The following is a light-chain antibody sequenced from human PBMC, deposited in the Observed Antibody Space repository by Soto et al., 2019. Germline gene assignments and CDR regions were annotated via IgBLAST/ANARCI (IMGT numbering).Light chain of an antibody. V-gene: IGKV3-20*01. Sequence: EIVLTQSPGTLSLSPGERATLSCRASQSVSSSYLAWYQQKPGQAPRLLIYGASSRATGIPDRFSGSGSGTDFTLTISRLEPADCAVYYCQQYGSSPFGGGTKVEIK. J-gene: IGKJ4*01. CDR1: QSVSSSY. CDR2: GAS. CDR3: QQYGSSP.